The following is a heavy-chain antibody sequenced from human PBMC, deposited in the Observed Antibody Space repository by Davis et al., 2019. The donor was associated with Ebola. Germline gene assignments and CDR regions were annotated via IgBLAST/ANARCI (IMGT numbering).Heavy chain of an antibody. CDR2: ISYDGSNK. CDR3: ARDGSKGYYYGMDV. Sequence: GESLKISCAASGFTFSSYGMHWVRQAPGKGLEWVAVISYDGSNKYYADSVKGRFTISRDNSKNTLYLQMNSLRAEDTAVYYCARDGSKGYYYGMDVWGQGTTVTVSS. D-gene: IGHD2-15*01. V-gene: IGHV3-30*03. CDR1: GFTFSSYG. J-gene: IGHJ6*02.